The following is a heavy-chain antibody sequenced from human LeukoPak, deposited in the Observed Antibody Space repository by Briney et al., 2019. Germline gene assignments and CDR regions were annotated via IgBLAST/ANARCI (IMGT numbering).Heavy chain of an antibody. V-gene: IGHV4-59*12. Sequence: PSETLSLTCTVSGGSISSYYWSWIRQPPGKGLEWIGYIYYSGSTNYNPSLKSRVTISVDTSKNQFSLKLSSVTAADTAVYYCARGTSYCSGGSCYSYYGMDVWGQGTTVTVSS. D-gene: IGHD2-15*01. CDR3: ARGTSYCSGGSCYSYYGMDV. CDR2: IYYSGST. CDR1: GGSISSYY. J-gene: IGHJ6*02.